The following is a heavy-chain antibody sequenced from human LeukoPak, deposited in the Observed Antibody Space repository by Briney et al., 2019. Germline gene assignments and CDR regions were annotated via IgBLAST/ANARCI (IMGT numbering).Heavy chain of an antibody. V-gene: IGHV3-23*01. CDR3: AKDPGYCTNGVCYTGGYFDY. D-gene: IGHD2-8*01. CDR2: ISGSGGST. CDR1: GFTFSSYA. Sequence: GGSLRLSCAASGFTFSSYAMSWVRQAPGKGLEWVSAISGSGGSTYYADSVKGRFTISRDNPKNTLYLQMNSLRAEDTAVYYCAKDPGYCTNGVCYTGGYFDYWGQGTLVTVSS. J-gene: IGHJ4*02.